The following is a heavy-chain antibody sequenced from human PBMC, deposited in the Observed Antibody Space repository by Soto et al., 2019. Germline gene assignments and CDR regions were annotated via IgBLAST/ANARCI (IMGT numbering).Heavy chain of an antibody. CDR1: GSSISSGDYY. CDR2: IYYSGST. J-gene: IGHJ6*02. D-gene: IGHD5-18*01. Sequence: QVQLQESGPGLVKPSQTLSLTCTVSGSSISSGDYYWSWIRQPPGKGLEWIGYIYYSGSTYYNPSLTGXVXIXXDTSKNQFSLKLSSVTAADTAVYYCARASPVVTDVWGQGTTVTVSS. CDR3: ARASPVVTDV. V-gene: IGHV4-30-4*01.